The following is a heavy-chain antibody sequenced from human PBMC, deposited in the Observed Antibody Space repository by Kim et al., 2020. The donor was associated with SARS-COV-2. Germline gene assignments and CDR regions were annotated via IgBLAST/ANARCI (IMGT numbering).Heavy chain of an antibody. D-gene: IGHD3-22*01. V-gene: IGHV3-49*03. CDR1: GFTFGDYA. J-gene: IGHJ4*02. Sequence: GGSLRLSCTASGFTFGDYAMSWFRQAPGKGLEWVGFIRSKAYGGTTEYAASVKGRFTISRDDSKSIAYLQMNSLKTEDTAVYYCTRDLYRFNYYDSRGYYYVPDYWGQGTLVTVSS. CDR2: IRSKAYGGTT. CDR3: TRDLYRFNYYDSRGYYYVPDY.